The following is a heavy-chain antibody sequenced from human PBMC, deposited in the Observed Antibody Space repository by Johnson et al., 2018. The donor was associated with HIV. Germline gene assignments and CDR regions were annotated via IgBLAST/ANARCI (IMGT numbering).Heavy chain of an antibody. J-gene: IGHJ3*02. CDR1: GLTFNVYA. D-gene: IGHD2-15*01. Sequence: VQLVESGGGLVQPGRSLRLSCAASGLTFNVYAMHWVRQAPGKGLEWVSGISWNSDAIKYADSVRGRFTISRDNAKNSLYLQMSSLRAEDTALYYCAGRPSGADPFDIWGQGTMVTVSS. CDR3: AGRPSGADPFDI. V-gene: IGHV3-9*01. CDR2: ISWNSDAI.